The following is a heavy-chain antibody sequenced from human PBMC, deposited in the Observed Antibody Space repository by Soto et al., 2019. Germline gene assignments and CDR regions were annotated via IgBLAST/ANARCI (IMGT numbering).Heavy chain of an antibody. J-gene: IGHJ3*01. V-gene: IGHV3-21*01. CDR2: IRSGSSYI. D-gene: IGHD3-22*01. CDR1: GFPFSSYG. CDR3: ARVSRTYYYDSSGYASL. Sequence: GGSLRLSCAASGFPFSSYGMYWVRQAPGKGLEWVSSIRSGSSYIYYADSVKGRFTINRDNAKNSLYLQMNSLRAEDTAVYYCARVSRTYYYDSSGYASLWGQGTMVTVSS.